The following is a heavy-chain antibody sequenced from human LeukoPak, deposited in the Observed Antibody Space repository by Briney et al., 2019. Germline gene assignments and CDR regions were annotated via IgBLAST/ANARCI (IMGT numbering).Heavy chain of an antibody. CDR2: ISSSSSYI. D-gene: IGHD6-6*01. CDR3: ARVRIAARGFDP. CDR1: GFTFSSYS. V-gene: IGHV3-21*01. J-gene: IGHJ5*02. Sequence: GGSLRLSCAASGFTFSSYSMNWVRQAPGKGMEWVSSISSSSSYIYYADSVKGRFTISRDNAKNSLYLQMNSLRAEDTAVYYCARVRIAARGFDPWGQGTLVTVSS.